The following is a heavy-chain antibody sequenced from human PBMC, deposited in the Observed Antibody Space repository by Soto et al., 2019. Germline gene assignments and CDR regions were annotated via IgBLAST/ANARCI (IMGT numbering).Heavy chain of an antibody. Sequence: PSETLSLTCTVSGGSVSSGSYYWAWIRQPPGKGLEWIGDIYYSGTTNYNPSLKSRVTISVDTSKNQFSLKLSSVTAADTAVYYCARRGVRGVISFDYWGQGTLVT. D-gene: IGHD3-10*01. J-gene: IGHJ4*02. CDR1: GGSVSSGSYY. CDR2: IYYSGTT. V-gene: IGHV4-61*01. CDR3: ARRGVRGVISFDY.